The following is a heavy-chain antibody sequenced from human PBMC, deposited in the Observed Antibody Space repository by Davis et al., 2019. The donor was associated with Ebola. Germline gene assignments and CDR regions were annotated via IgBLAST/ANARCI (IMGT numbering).Heavy chain of an antibody. V-gene: IGHV3-48*04. CDR3: TGSGEVDY. CDR2: ISRSGSTI. J-gene: IGHJ4*02. Sequence: GGSLRLSCAASGFTFSSYSMNWVRQAPGKGLEWVSYISRSGSTIYYADSVKGRLTISRDNARNSLYLQMNSLKTEDTAVYYCTGSGEVDYWGQGTLVTVSS. CDR1: GFTFSSYS. D-gene: IGHD3-10*01.